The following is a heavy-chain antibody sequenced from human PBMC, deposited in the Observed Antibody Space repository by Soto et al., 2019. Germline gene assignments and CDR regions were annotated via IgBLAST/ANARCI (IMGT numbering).Heavy chain of an antibody. Sequence: SETLSLTCTVSGGSISRYYWSWIRQSPGKGLEWIGYVFYSGSSNYNPSLKSRVTISVDTSKNQFSLKLRSMTAADTSVYYCARGRNDLLTGHYYFDYWGQGTLVTVPQ. CDR2: VFYSGSS. CDR3: ARGRNDLLTGHYYFDY. J-gene: IGHJ4*02. D-gene: IGHD3-9*01. CDR1: GGSISRYY. V-gene: IGHV4-59*01.